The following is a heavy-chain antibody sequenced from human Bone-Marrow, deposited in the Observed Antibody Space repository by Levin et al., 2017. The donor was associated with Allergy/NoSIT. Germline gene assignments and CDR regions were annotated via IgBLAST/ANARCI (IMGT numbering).Heavy chain of an antibody. V-gene: IGHV3-74*01. CDR1: GFTFRNYW. J-gene: IGHJ6*02. CDR3: ASTLYDILAGRYGIDV. D-gene: IGHD3-9*01. Sequence: GSLRLSCAASGFTFRNYWMNWVRQVPGKGLEWVSRISDDGTSTNYADSVEGRFTISRDNAKNTLYLQMDSLRAEDTALYYCASTLYDILAGRYGIDVWGQGTTVTVSS. CDR2: ISDDGTST.